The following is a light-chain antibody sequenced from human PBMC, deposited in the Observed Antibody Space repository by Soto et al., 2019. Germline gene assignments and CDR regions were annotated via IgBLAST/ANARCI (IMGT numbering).Light chain of an antibody. V-gene: IGLV1-40*01. CDR1: SSNTGADYD. Sequence: QSVLTQPPSVSGAPGQRVTISCTGSSSNTGADYDVHWYQHLPGSAPKLLIYGNSNRPSGVPDRFSGSKSGTSASLAITGLQAEDEADYYCQSYDSSLSGYVFGTGTKLTVL. J-gene: IGLJ1*01. CDR3: QSYDSSLSGYV. CDR2: GNS.